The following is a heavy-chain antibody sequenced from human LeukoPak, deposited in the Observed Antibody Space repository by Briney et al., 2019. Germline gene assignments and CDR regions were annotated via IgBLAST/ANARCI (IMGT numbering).Heavy chain of an antibody. CDR3: ARGHSSGWYGDY. D-gene: IGHD6-19*01. J-gene: IGHJ4*02. CDR1: GYTFTGYY. Sequence: ASVKVSCKASGYTFTGYYMHWVRQAPGQGLEWMGWINPNSGGTNYAQKFQGWVTMTRDSSISTAYMELSRLRSDDTAVYYCARGHSSGWYGDYWGQGTLVTVSS. CDR2: INPNSGGT. V-gene: IGHV1-2*04.